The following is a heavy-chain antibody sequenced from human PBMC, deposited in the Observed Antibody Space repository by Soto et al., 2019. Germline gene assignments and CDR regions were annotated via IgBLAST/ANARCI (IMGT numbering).Heavy chain of an antibody. J-gene: IGHJ4*02. V-gene: IGHV1-3*01. CDR2: INAGIGDT. Sequence: ASVKVSCKASGYTFTSYAMHWVRQAPGQRLEWMGWINAGIGDTEYSEKFQGRVTITRDTSASTAYMELSSLRSEDTAVYYCVRDFSMVVVAPGYCGQGTLVTVSS. CDR3: VRDFSMVVVAPGY. D-gene: IGHD2-15*01. CDR1: GYTFTSYA.